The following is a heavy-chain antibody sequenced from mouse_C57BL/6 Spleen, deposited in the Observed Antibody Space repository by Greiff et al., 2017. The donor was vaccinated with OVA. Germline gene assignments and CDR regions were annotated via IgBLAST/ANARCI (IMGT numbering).Heavy chain of an antibody. Sequence: EVMLVESGGGLVKPGGSLKLSCAASGFTFSSYAMSWVRQTPEKRLEWVATISDGGSYTYYPDNVKGRFTISRDNAKNNLYLQMSHLKSEDTAMYYCARDHLITTVVFDYWGQGTTLTVSS. V-gene: IGHV5-4*01. CDR1: GFTFSSYA. CDR3: ARDHLITTVVFDY. D-gene: IGHD1-1*01. CDR2: ISDGGSYT. J-gene: IGHJ2*01.